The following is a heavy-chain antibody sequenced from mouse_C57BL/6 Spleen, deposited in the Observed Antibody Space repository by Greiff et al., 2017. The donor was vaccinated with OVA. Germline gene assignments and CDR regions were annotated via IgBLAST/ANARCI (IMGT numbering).Heavy chain of an antibody. CDR1: GYTFTDYY. CDR3: ARDYDSGFAY. Sequence: QVQLQQSGAELVRPGASVKLSCKASGYTFTDYYINWVKQRPGQGLEWIARIYPGSGNTYYNEKFKGKATLTAEKSSSTAYMQLSSLTSEDSAVYFCARDYDSGFAYWGQGTLVTVSA. CDR2: IYPGSGNT. V-gene: IGHV1-76*01. D-gene: IGHD2-4*01. J-gene: IGHJ3*01.